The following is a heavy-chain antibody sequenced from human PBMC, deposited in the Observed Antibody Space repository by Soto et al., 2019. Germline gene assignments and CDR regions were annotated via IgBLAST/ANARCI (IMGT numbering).Heavy chain of an antibody. CDR1: GGTFSSYT. Sequence: SVKVSCKASGGTFSSYTISWVRQAPGQGLEWMGRIIPILGIANYAQKYKGRVTITADKSTSTANIEMSSLRSEDTAVYYCARVEYCSGGSCYSAAFDIWGQGTMVTVSS. CDR3: ARVEYCSGGSCYSAAFDI. V-gene: IGHV1-69*02. D-gene: IGHD2-15*01. CDR2: IIPILGIA. J-gene: IGHJ3*02.